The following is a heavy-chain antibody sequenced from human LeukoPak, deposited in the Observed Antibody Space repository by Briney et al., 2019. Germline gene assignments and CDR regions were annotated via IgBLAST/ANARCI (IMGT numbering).Heavy chain of an antibody. V-gene: IGHV1-46*01. CDR1: GYTFTGYY. CDR2: INPSGGST. D-gene: IGHD1-26*01. CDR3: AREVRRVGASSGGWFDP. Sequence: ASVKVSCRASGYTFTGYYMHWVRQAPGQGLEWMGIINPSGGSTSYAQKFQGRVTMTRDTSTSTVYMELSSLRSEDTAVYYCAREVRRVGASSGGWFDPWGQGTLVTVSS. J-gene: IGHJ5*02.